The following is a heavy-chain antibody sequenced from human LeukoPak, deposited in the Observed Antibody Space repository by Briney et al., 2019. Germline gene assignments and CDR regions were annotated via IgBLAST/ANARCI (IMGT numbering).Heavy chain of an antibody. D-gene: IGHD3-9*01. CDR1: GFTFSSYA. Sequence: GGSLRLSCAASGFTFSSYAMSWVRQAPGKGLELVSAIGGSGGSTYYADSVKGRFTIARDNSENTLYLQMNSLRAEDTAVYYCAERRNTGYSLFDYWGQGTLVTVSS. CDR3: AERRNTGYSLFDY. J-gene: IGHJ4*02. V-gene: IGHV3-23*01. CDR2: IGGSGGST.